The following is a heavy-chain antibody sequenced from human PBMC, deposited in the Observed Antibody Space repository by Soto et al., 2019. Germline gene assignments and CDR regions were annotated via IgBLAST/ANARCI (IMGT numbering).Heavy chain of an antibody. CDR1: GFTFSSYA. D-gene: IGHD3-22*01. J-gene: IGHJ4*02. CDR3: ARGPSQYYYDSSGYFRGPFDY. V-gene: IGHV3-30-3*01. CDR2: ISYDGSNK. Sequence: PGGSLRLSCAASGFTFSSYAMHWVRQAPGKGLEWVAVISYDGSNKYYSDSVKGRFTISRDNSKNTLYLQMNSLRAEDTAVYYCARGPSQYYYDSSGYFRGPFDYWGQGTLVTVSS.